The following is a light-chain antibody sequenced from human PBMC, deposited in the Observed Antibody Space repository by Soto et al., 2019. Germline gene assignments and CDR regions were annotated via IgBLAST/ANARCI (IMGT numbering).Light chain of an antibody. Sequence: DIQMTQSLSSLSASVGDRVTITCQANQDINNSLNWYQQRPGEAPKLLIYDASILEAGVPSRFSGGGFGTTFTLTISSLQPEDIATYYCQQFDNLPLTFGGGTKVDNK. CDR3: QQFDNLPLT. J-gene: IGKJ4*01. CDR1: QDINNS. CDR2: DAS. V-gene: IGKV1-33*01.